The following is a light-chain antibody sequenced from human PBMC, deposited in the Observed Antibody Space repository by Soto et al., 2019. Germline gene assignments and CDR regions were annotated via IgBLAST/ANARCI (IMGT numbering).Light chain of an antibody. CDR1: QSLVYSDGNTY. J-gene: IGKJ4*01. CDR2: KIS. Sequence: DVVMTQSPLSLPVTLGQPASISCRSSQSLVYSDGNTYLNWFHQRPGQSPRRLIYKISNRDSGVPDRFRGSVSGADFTLKISRVEAENVGVYYCMQGTYWPRLTFGGGTKVEIK. CDR3: MQGTYWPRLT. V-gene: IGKV2-30*01.